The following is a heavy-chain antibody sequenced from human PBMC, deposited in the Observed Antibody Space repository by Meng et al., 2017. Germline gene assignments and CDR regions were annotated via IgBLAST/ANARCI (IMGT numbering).Heavy chain of an antibody. CDR1: GGSISSSNW. V-gene: IGHV4-4*02. CDR3: ARIGDWGSTRYFDY. Sequence: VQWWASRPRLVKPSGTLSLPCAVSGGSISSSNWWSWVRQPPGKGLEWIGEIYHSGSTNYNPSLKSRVTISVDKSKNQFSLKLSSVTAADTAVYYCARIGDWGSTRYFDYWGQGTLVTVSS. J-gene: IGHJ4*02. CDR2: IYHSGST. D-gene: IGHD7-27*01.